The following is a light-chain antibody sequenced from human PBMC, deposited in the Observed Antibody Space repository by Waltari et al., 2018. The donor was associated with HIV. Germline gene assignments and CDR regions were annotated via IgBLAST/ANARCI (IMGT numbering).Light chain of an antibody. CDR2: AAS. CDR3: QQSFSSLYT. CDR1: QNIDNY. V-gene: IGKV1-39*01. Sequence: DIQMTQSPSSLSASLGDRVTITCRASQNIDNYLNWYQQRPGKAPRLLIYAASSLQSEVPSRFSGSGSGTDFTLTISSLQPEDFATYYCQQSFSSLYTFGQGTRLEIK. J-gene: IGKJ2*01.